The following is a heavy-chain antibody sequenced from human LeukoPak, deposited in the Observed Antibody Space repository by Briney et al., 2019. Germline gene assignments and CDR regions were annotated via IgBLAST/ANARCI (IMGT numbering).Heavy chain of an antibody. D-gene: IGHD3-10*01. J-gene: IGHJ6*02. CDR3: ARDMLGTYYYDSGSRDYGTDV. CDR2: ISSGSSTI. V-gene: IGHV3-48*01. CDR1: GFTFSTYS. Sequence: GGSLRLSCAASGFTFSTYSMNWVRQAPGKGLEWVSYISSGSSTIYYADSVKGRFTISRDYAKNSLYLQMNSLRAEDTAVYYCARDMLGTYYYDSGSRDYGTDVWGQGTTVTVSS.